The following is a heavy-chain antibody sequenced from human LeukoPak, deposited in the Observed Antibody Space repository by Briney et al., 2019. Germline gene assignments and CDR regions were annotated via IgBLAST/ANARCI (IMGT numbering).Heavy chain of an antibody. V-gene: IGHV1-2*04. J-gene: IGHJ4*02. CDR1: GYTFTSYG. D-gene: IGHD6-13*01. CDR3: ARASKGGAASTLGY. Sequence: GASVKVSCKPSGYTFTSYGISWVRQAPGQGLEWMGWINPNSGGTNYAQKFQGWVTMTRDTSISTAYMELSRLRSDDTAVYYCARASKGGAASTLGYWGQGTLVTVSS. CDR2: INPNSGGT.